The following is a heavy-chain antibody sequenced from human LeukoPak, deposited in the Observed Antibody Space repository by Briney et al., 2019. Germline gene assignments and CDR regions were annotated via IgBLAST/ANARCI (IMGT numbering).Heavy chain of an antibody. CDR2: ISGSGGST. CDR3: ARQLGGSSGWFDY. D-gene: IGHD6-19*01. V-gene: IGHV3-23*01. Sequence: PGGSLRLSCAASGFTFSSYAMSWVRQAPGKGLEWVSAISGSGGSTYYADSVKGRFTISRDNSKNTLYLKMNSLRAEDTAVYYCARQLGGSSGWFDYWGQGTLVTVSS. CDR1: GFTFSSYA. J-gene: IGHJ4*02.